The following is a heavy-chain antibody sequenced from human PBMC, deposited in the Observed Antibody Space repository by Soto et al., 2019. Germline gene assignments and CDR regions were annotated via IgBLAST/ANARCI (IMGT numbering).Heavy chain of an antibody. CDR3: ARADSSGWPFDY. CDR2: ILSDGTSK. J-gene: IGHJ4*02. V-gene: IGHV3-33*01. Sequence: HPGGSLRLSCAASGFTFSTYGMHWVRQVPGKGLEWVAVILSDGTSKNYADSVKGRFTISRDNSKNTLYIQMNSLRAEDTAVYYCARADSSGWPFDYWGQGTLVTVSS. D-gene: IGHD6-19*01. CDR1: GFTFSTYG.